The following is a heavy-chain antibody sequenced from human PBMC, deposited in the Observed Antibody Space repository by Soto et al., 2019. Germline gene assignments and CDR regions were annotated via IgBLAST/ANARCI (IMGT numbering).Heavy chain of an antibody. CDR3: ARGDYDFWSGPLDPPYSYSGRDV. Sequence: PSQTLSLTCAISGDSVSSNSAAWNWIRQAPWRGLGWLGGTYYRSKGYNDCAVSVKSRLTHHPDTSKNQSSPQRNSVTPEDTAVYYCARGDYDFWSGPLDPPYSYSGRDVWGQGTTVTAS. V-gene: IGHV6-1*01. CDR1: GDSVSSNSAA. D-gene: IGHD3-3*01. J-gene: IGHJ6*02. CDR2: TYYRSKGYN.